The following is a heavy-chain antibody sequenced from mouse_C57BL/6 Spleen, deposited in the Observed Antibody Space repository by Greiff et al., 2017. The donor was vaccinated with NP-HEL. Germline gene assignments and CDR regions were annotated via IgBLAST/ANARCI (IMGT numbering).Heavy chain of an antibody. V-gene: IGHV5-4*01. Sequence: EVQLVESGGGLVKPGGSLKLSCAASGFTFSSYAMSWVRQTPEKRLEWVATISDGGSYTYYPDNVKGRFTISRDNAKNNLYLQMSHLKSEATAMYYCASDGDSDGSKAMDYWGQGTSVTVSS. CDR1: GFTFSSYA. CDR3: ASDGDSDGSKAMDY. J-gene: IGHJ4*01. CDR2: ISDGGSYT. D-gene: IGHD3-1*01.